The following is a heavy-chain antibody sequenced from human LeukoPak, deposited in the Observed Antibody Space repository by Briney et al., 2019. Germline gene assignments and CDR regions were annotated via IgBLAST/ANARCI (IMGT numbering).Heavy chain of an antibody. D-gene: IGHD3-10*01. J-gene: IGHJ5*02. CDR1: GGSISSYY. V-gene: IGHV4-59*12. Sequence: SETLSLTCTVSGGSISSYYWSWIRQTPGKGLEWIGYIYYSGSTNFNPSLKSRVTISVDTSKNQFSLKLSSVTAADTAVYYCARGLTYYYGSGSYRPKYNWFDPWGQGTLVTVSS. CDR2: IYYSGST. CDR3: ARGLTYYYGSGSYRPKYNWFDP.